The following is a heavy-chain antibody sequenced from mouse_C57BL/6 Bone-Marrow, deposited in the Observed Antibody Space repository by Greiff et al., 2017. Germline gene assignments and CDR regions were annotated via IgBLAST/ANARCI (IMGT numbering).Heavy chain of an antibody. CDR3: ASDYYGSKGVAY. V-gene: IGHV1-64*01. D-gene: IGHD1-1*01. CDR2: IHPDSGST. CDR1: GYTFTSYW. J-gene: IGHJ3*01. Sequence: QVQLQQPGAELVKPGASVKLSCKASGYTFTSYWMHWVKQRPGQGLEWIGMIHPDSGSTNYNEKFKSKATLTVDKSSSTAYMQLSSLTSEDSAVYCGASDYYGSKGVAYWGQGTLVTVSA.